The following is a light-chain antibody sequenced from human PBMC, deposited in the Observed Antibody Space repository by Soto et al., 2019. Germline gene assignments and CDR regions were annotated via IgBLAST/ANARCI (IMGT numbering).Light chain of an antibody. Sequence: DLQMTQYPSSLSASVGDRVTITCRASQTVNIHLNWYQQRPGKAPKLLISAASSLQSGVPSRFSGSGSQTDFTLTISSLQPEDFATYYCQESYSTPHTFGQGTKLEIK. CDR1: QTVNIH. J-gene: IGKJ2*01. CDR3: QESYSTPHT. CDR2: AAS. V-gene: IGKV1-39*01.